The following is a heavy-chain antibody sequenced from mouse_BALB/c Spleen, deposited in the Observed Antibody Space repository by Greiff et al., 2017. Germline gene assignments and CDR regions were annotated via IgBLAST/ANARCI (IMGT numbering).Heavy chain of an antibody. CDR2: IWSGGST. Sequence: QVHVKQSGPGLVQPSQSLSITCTVSGFSLTSYGVHWVRQSPGKGLEWLGVIWSGGSTDYNAAFISRLSISKDNSKSQVFFKMNSLQANDTAIYYCASPYYGYLYAMDYWGQGTSVTVSS. CDR3: ASPYYGYLYAMDY. CDR1: GFSLTSYG. D-gene: IGHD2-9*01. J-gene: IGHJ4*01. V-gene: IGHV2-2*02.